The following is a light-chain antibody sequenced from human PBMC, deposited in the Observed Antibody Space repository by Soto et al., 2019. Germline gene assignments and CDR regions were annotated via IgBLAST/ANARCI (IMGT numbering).Light chain of an antibody. V-gene: IGKV4-1*01. CDR2: WAS. J-gene: IGKJ4*01. CDR3: HQYYGNPLT. CDR1: QSVLFSSNNQNY. Sequence: DIVMTQSPDSLAVSLGERATINCKSSQSVLFSSNNQNYLAWYQQKPGQPPKLPIYWASTRESGVPDRFSGSGSGTDFTLTISSLQAEDVADYYCHQYYGNPLTFGGGTKVDIK.